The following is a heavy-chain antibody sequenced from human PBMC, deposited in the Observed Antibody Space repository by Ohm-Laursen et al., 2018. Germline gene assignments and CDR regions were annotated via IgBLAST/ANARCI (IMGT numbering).Heavy chain of an antibody. Sequence: SLRLSCTASGFTFSRYWMSWVRQAPGKGLEWVANIKQDGSEKYYVGSVKGRFTISRDNAKNSLYLQMNSLRAEDTAVYYCARDLGLVGTNWGYYFNYWGQGTLVTVSS. D-gene: IGHD7-27*01. CDR1: GFTFSRYW. CDR2: IKQDGSEK. J-gene: IGHJ4*02. V-gene: IGHV3-7*03. CDR3: ARDLGLVGTNWGYYFNY.